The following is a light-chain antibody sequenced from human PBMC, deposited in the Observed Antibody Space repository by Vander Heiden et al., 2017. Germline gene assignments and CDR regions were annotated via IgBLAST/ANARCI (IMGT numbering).Light chain of an antibody. V-gene: IGLV7-46*01. CDR2: ETS. CDR3: LLFYSGPSV. Sequence: QAVVTQEPSLTVSPGGTVTLTCGSSTGAVTSGHYPYWFQQKPGQAPRTLIYETSNKHPWTPARFSGSLLGGKAALTLSGAQPEDEAGYYCLLFYSGPSVFGGGTQLTVL. J-gene: IGLJ7*01. CDR1: TGAVTSGHY.